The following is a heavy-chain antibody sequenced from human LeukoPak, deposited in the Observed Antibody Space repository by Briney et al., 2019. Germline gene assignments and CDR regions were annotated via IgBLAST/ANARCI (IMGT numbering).Heavy chain of an antibody. CDR1: GFTFSSYG. CDR3: AKGPDIVGDSTNGSIDY. D-gene: IGHD1-26*01. Sequence: QAGGSLRLSCAASGFTFSSYGMHWVRQAPGKGLEWVAVISYDGSNKYYADSVKGRFTISRDNSKNTLYLQMNSLRAEDTAVYYCAKGPDIVGDSTNGSIDYWGQGTLVTVSS. V-gene: IGHV3-30*18. CDR2: ISYDGSNK. J-gene: IGHJ4*02.